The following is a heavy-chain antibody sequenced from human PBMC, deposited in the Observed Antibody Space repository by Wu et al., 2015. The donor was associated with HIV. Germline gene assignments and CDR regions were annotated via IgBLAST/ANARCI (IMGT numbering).Heavy chain of an antibody. J-gene: IGHJ5*02. CDR3: ARSPGFREVVVVAATLNWFDP. CDR1: GYTFTSYG. V-gene: IGHV1-18*01. D-gene: IGHD2-15*01. Sequence: QVQLVQSGAEVKKPGASVKVSCKASGYTFTSYGISWVRQAPGQGLEWMGWISAYNGNTNYAQKLQGRVTMTTDTSTSTAYMELRSLRSDDTAVYYCARSPGFREVVVVAATLNWFDPWGQGTLVTVSS. CDR2: ISAYNGNT.